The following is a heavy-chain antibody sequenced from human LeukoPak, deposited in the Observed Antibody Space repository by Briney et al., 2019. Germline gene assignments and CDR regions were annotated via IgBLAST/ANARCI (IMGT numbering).Heavy chain of an antibody. Sequence: GGSLRLSCAASGSTFSSYSMNWVRQAPGKGLEWVSSISSSSSYIYYADSVKGRFTISRDNAKNSLYLQMNSLRAEDTAAYYCARDAYGSGSSGFDYWGQGTLVTVSS. J-gene: IGHJ4*02. V-gene: IGHV3-21*01. CDR1: GSTFSSYS. D-gene: IGHD3-10*01. CDR2: ISSSSSYI. CDR3: ARDAYGSGSSGFDY.